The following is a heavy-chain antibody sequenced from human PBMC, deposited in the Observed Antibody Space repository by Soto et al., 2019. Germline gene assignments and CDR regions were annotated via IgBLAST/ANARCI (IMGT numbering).Heavy chain of an antibody. V-gene: IGHV4-61*08. Sequence: SETLFLTCTVSGGSISSGDYYWSWIRQPPGKGLEWIGYIYYSGSTNYNPSLESRVTISVDTSKNQFSLRLSSVTAADTAVYYCASAYKGPEYFQHWGQGTLVTVSS. CDR3: ASAYKGPEYFQH. CDR2: IYYSGST. D-gene: IGHD1-1*01. J-gene: IGHJ1*01. CDR1: GGSISSGDYY.